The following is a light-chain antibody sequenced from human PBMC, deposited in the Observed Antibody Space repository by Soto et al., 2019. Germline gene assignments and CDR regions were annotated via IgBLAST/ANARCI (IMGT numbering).Light chain of an antibody. Sequence: DIQMTQSPSTLSASVGDRVTITCRASQSISSWLAWYQQKPGKAPKLLIYKASSSESGVPSRFSGSGSGTEFTLTISSLQPDDFATYYCQQYNSYSTFGPGTKVDIK. CDR2: KAS. CDR3: QQYNSYST. CDR1: QSISSW. V-gene: IGKV1-5*03. J-gene: IGKJ3*01.